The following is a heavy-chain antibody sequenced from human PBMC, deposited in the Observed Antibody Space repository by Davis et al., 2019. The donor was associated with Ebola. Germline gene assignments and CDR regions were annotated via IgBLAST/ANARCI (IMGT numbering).Heavy chain of an antibody. J-gene: IGHJ5*02. CDR1: GCSIISSSSY. CDR3: ARQGWSGYSLRHWLDP. CDR2: IYYSGIT. V-gene: IGHV4-39*01. Sequence: SETLSLTCTVSGCSIISSSSYWGWIRQPPRRGLAWFGSIYYSGITYYHPSLKSRVTISVATSKNQFSLKLRSVTAADTAVYYCARQGWSGYSLRHWLDPWGRGTLVTVSS. D-gene: IGHD3-3*01.